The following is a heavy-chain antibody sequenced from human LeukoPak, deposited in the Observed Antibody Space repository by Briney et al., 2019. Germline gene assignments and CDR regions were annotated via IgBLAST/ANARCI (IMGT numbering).Heavy chain of an antibody. CDR2: IGTAGDT. CDR3: ARGRPYYYYMDV. CDR1: GFTFSSYD. Sequence: PGGSLSLSCAASGFTFSSYDMPWVRQATGKGLEWVSAIGTAGDTYYPGSVKGRFTISRENAKNSLYLQMNSLRAGDTAVYYCARGRPYYYYMDVWGKGNTVTVSS. V-gene: IGHV3-13*01. J-gene: IGHJ6*03.